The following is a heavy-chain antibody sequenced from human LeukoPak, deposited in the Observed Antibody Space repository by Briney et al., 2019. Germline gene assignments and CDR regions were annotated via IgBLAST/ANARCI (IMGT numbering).Heavy chain of an antibody. D-gene: IGHD3-3*01. CDR3: ARRRGSIFGVVIHYYFYY. CDR2: IYYIGNT. CDR1: GDSISSTSYY. Sequence: SETLSLTCTVSGDSISSTSYYWGWLRQPPGKGLEWIGRIYYIGNTYYNPSLKSRVTISVDTSKNQFSLNLTSVTAADTAVYYCARRRGSIFGVVIHYYFYYWGQGTLVTVSS. J-gene: IGHJ4*02. V-gene: IGHV4-39*01.